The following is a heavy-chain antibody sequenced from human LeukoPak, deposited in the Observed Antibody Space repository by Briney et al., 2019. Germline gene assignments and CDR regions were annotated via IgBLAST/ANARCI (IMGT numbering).Heavy chain of an antibody. Sequence: GGSLGLTCAASGFSISTYAMHWVRQPPGQGLERVAAISSDGNHKHFADAVRGRFTISRDNAKNTLFLQMNSLRPDDTAVYYCARDRLPPPGVYCFDPWGQGTLVTVSS. J-gene: IGHJ5*02. CDR1: GFSISTYA. CDR3: ARDRLPPPGVYCFDP. CDR2: ISSDGNHK. D-gene: IGHD5-12*01. V-gene: IGHV3-30-3*01.